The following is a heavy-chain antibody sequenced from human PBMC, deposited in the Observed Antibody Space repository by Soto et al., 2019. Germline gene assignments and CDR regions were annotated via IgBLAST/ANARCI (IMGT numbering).Heavy chain of an antibody. CDR1: GDSVSSNGAA. J-gene: IGHJ6*02. D-gene: IGHD3-10*01. CDR2: TYYKSKWNN. CDR3: TGITWFRGMDV. V-gene: IGHV6-1*01. Sequence: SQTLSLTCAISGDSVSSNGAALSWVRQSPSRGLEWLGRTYYKSKWNNDYALSVKSRITINPDTSKNQFSLHLHSVTPEDTAVYYCTGITWFRGMDVWGQGTPVTVSS.